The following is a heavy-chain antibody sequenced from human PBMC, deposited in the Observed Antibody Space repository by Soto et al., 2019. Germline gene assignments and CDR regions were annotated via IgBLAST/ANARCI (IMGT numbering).Heavy chain of an antibody. CDR1: GFTFDDYA. Sequence: GRSLRLSCAASGFTFDDYAMHWVRQAPGKGLEWVSGTSWNSDSIGYADSVKGRFTISRDNAKKSLYLQMNSLRAEDTALYYCASGRGYDILTGYYPYFDYWGQGTLVTVSS. D-gene: IGHD3-9*01. CDR3: ASGRGYDILTGYYPYFDY. J-gene: IGHJ4*02. V-gene: IGHV3-9*01. CDR2: TSWNSDSI.